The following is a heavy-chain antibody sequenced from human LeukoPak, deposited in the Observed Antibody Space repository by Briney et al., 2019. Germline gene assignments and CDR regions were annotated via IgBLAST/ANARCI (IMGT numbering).Heavy chain of an antibody. CDR1: GSTLSSYS. J-gene: IGHJ4*02. V-gene: IGHV3-21*01. Sequence: GGSLRLSCAASGSTLSSYSMNWVRQAPGKGLEWVSCISSSSSYIYYADSVKGRFTISRDNAKNSLYLQMNSLRAEDTAVYYCAGKNEYSYGSIFDYWGQGSLVTVSS. D-gene: IGHD5-18*01. CDR2: ISSSSSYI. CDR3: AGKNEYSYGSIFDY.